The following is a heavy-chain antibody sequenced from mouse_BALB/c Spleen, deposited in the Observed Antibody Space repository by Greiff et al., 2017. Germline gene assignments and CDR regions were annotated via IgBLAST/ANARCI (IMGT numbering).Heavy chain of an antibody. J-gene: IGHJ4*01. Sequence: VQLQQSGPGLVKPSQSLSLTCSVTGYSITSGYYWNWIRQFPGNKLEWMGYISYDGSNNYNPSLKNRISITRDTSKNQFFLKLNSVTTEDTATYYCATEEVRHGYYAMDYWGQGTSVTVSS. D-gene: IGHD2-14*01. V-gene: IGHV3-6*02. CDR3: ATEEVRHGYYAMDY. CDR1: GYSITSGYY. CDR2: ISYDGSN.